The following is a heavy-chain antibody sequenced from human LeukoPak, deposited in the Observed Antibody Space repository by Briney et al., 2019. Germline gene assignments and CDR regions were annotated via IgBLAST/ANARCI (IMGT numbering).Heavy chain of an antibody. V-gene: IGHV4-34*01. CDR3: ARVDIVVESEMDAFDI. J-gene: IGHJ3*02. CDR1: GGSFSGYY. Sequence: SETLSLTCAVYGGSFSGYYWSWIRQPPGKGLEWIGEINHSGSTNYNPSLKSRVTISVDTSKNQFSLKLSSVTAADTAVYYCARVDIVVESEMDAFDIWGQGTMVTVSS. CDR2: INHSGST. D-gene: IGHD2-15*01.